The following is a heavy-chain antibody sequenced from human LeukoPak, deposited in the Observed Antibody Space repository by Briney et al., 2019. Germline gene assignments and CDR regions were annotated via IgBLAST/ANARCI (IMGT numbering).Heavy chain of an antibody. Sequence: SETLSLTCTVSGGSISSYYWSWIRQPAGKGLEWIGRIYTSGSTNYNPSLKSRVTMSVDTSKNQFSLKLSSVTAADTAVYYCARDRGVAAASLNYYYYYGMDVWGQGTTVTVSS. CDR1: GGSISSYY. D-gene: IGHD6-13*01. CDR2: IYTSGST. J-gene: IGHJ6*02. V-gene: IGHV4-4*07. CDR3: ARDRGVAAASLNYYYYYGMDV.